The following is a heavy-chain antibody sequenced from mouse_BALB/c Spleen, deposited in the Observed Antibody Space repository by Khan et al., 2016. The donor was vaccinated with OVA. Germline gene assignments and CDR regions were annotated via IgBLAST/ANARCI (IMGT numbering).Heavy chain of an antibody. D-gene: IGHD1-2*01. CDR3: SRSGYGSFGY. CDR2: IFPNTGDT. Sequence: EVQLQESGPELVKPGASVKISCKSSGYTFTDYNMDWVKQRQGESLEWIGYIFPNTGDTGYNQKFKTKATLTVDVSSSTAYMELRSLTSEASAVYFCSRSGYGSFGYWGQGTLVTVSA. CDR1: GYTFTDYN. J-gene: IGHJ3*01. V-gene: IGHV1S29*02.